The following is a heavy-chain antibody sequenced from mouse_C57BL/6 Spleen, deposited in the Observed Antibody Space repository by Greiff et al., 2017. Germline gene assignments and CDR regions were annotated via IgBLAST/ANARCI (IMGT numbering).Heavy chain of an antibody. CDR2: IYPGGGYT. CDR3: ARGEDYYAMDY. V-gene: IGHV1-63*01. J-gene: IGHJ4*01. Sequence: VQLQESGAELVRPGTSVKMSCKASGYTFTNYWIGWAKQRPGHGLEWIGDIYPGGGYTNYNEKFKGKATLTADKSSSTAYMQFSSLTSEDSAIYYCARGEDYYAMDYWGQGTSVTVSS. CDR1: GYTFTNYW.